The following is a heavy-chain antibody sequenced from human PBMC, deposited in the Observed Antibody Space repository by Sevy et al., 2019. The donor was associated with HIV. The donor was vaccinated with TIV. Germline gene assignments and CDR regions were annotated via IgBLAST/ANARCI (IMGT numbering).Heavy chain of an antibody. V-gene: IGHV3-48*03. Sequence: GGSLRLSCAASGFTFSSYEMNWVRQAPGKGVEWVSFISASGNTIYYADSVQGRFNFSRDNAKNSLYLQMNSLRAEDTALYYYPREDNASWDVWGKGTTVTVSS. D-gene: IGHD1-1*01. J-gene: IGHJ6*04. CDR2: ISASGNTI. CDR1: GFTFSSYE. CDR3: PREDNASWDV.